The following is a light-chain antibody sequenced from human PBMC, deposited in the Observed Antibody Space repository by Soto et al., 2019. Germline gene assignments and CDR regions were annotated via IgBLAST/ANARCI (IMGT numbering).Light chain of an antibody. CDR2: GAS. Sequence: DIQMTQSPSSLSASVGHSVTIACRASQSIASYLNWYQQTPGKAPNLLIYGASTLQGGVSSRFSGSGSGTYFTLTITSLQPEDFATYYCQQTYSTPYTFCRGTNLEIK. J-gene: IGKJ2*01. CDR3: QQTYSTPYT. V-gene: IGKV1-39*01. CDR1: QSIASY.